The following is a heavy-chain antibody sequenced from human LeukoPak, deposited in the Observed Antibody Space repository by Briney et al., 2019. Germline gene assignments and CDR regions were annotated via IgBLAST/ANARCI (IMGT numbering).Heavy chain of an antibody. CDR3: ARGAYDILTGYHNEGYFDY. J-gene: IGHJ4*02. Sequence: GRSLRLSCAAPGFTFSSYGMHWVRQAPGKGLEWVAVIWYDGSNKYYADSVKGRFTISRDNSKNTLYLQMNSLRAEDTAVYYCARGAYDILTGYHNEGYFDYWGQGTLVTVSS. D-gene: IGHD3-9*01. V-gene: IGHV3-33*01. CDR1: GFTFSSYG. CDR2: IWYDGSNK.